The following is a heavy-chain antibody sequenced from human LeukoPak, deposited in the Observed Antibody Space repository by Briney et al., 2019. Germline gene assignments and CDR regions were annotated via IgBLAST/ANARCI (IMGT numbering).Heavy chain of an antibody. Sequence: AAVKVSCKASGYTFTSYGISWVRQATGQGVEGMRWISAYNGNTNYAQKLHGRVTMTTNTSTSTAYMELRSLRSDDTAVSYCARVDGSGRYLAYWGQGTLVTVSS. V-gene: IGHV1-18*01. CDR2: ISAYNGNT. D-gene: IGHD3-10*01. CDR3: ARVDGSGRYLAY. J-gene: IGHJ4*02. CDR1: GYTFTSYG.